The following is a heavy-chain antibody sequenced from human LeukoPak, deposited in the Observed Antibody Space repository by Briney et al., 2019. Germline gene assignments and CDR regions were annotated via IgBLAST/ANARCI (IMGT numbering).Heavy chain of an antibody. J-gene: IGHJ1*01. CDR2: IGSSSSYI. D-gene: IGHD2-2*01. CDR3: AREGDCSSTSCYGIAEYFQH. V-gene: IGHV3-21*01. CDR1: GFTFSSYS. Sequence: GGSLRLSCAASGFTFSSYSMNWVRQAPGKGLEWVSSIGSSSSYIYYADSVKGRFTISRDNAKNSLYLQMNSLRAEDTAAYYCAREGDCSSTSCYGIAEYFQHWGQGTLVTVSS.